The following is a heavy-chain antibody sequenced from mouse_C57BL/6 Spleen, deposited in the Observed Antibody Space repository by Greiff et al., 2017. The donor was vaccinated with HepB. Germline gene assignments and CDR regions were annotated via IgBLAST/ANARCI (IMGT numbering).Heavy chain of an antibody. Sequence: EVQLQQSGPELVKPGASVKISCKASGYSFTDYNMNWVKQSNGKSLEWIGVINPNYGTTSYNQKFKGKATLTVDKSSSTAYMQLNSLTSEDSAVDYCARWDYCSSPYAMDYWGQGTSVTVSS. J-gene: IGHJ4*01. V-gene: IGHV1-39*01. D-gene: IGHD1-1*01. CDR3: ARWDYCSSPYAMDY. CDR2: INPNYGTT. CDR1: GYSFTDYN.